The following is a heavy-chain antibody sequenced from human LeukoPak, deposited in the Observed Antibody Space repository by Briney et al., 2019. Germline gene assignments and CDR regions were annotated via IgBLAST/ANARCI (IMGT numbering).Heavy chain of an antibody. CDR2: IYYSGST. Sequence: SETLSLTCTVSGGSISSHYWSWIRQPPGKGLEWIGYIYYSGSTNYNPSLKSRVTISVDTSKNQFSLKLSSVTAADTAVYYCASQVQFYDILTGYNYYHMDVWGKGTTVTVSS. CDR1: GGSISSHY. V-gene: IGHV4-59*11. J-gene: IGHJ6*03. D-gene: IGHD3-9*01. CDR3: ASQVQFYDILTGYNYYHMDV.